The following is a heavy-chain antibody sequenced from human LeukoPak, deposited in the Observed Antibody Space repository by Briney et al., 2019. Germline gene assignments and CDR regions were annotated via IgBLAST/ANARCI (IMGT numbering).Heavy chain of an antibody. V-gene: IGHV1-24*01. J-gene: IGHJ4*02. CDR1: GYTLTELS. CDR3: ATDMGTAMATDY. Sequence: ASVKVSCKVSGYTLTELSMHWVRQAPGKGLEWMGGFDPEDGETIYAQKFQGRVTMTEDTSTDTAYMELSSLRSEDTAVYYCATDMGTAMATDYWGQGTLVAVSS. CDR2: FDPEDGET. D-gene: IGHD5-18*01.